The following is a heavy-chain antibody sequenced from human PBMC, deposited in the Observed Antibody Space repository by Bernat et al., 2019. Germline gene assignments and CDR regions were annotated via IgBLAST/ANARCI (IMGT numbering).Heavy chain of an antibody. CDR3: ARDSCTTTSCYGD. Sequence: EVQLVESGGGLVKPGGSLRLSCAASGFTFSSYSMNWVRQSPGKGLEWVSIIYSDGSTYNADSVKGRFTITRDNSKNTLYLQMNGLRAEDAAVYYCARDSCTTTSCYGDWGQGTQVTVSS. V-gene: IGHV3-66*01. D-gene: IGHD2-2*01. CDR2: IYSDGST. J-gene: IGHJ4*02. CDR1: GFTFSSYS.